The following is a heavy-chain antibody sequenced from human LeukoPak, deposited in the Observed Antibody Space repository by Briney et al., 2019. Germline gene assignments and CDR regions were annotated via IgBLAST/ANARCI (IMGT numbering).Heavy chain of an antibody. CDR1: GFTVSGNY. D-gene: IGHD4-11*01. J-gene: IGHJ4*02. Sequence: PGGSLRLSCAASGFTVSGNYMSWVRQAPGKGLEWVSAISGSGGSTYYADSVKGRFTISRDNSKNTLYLQMNSLRAEDTAVYYCAKVFTRVTTRSALDYWGQGTLVTVSS. CDR3: AKVFTRVTTRSALDY. V-gene: IGHV3-23*01. CDR2: ISGSGGST.